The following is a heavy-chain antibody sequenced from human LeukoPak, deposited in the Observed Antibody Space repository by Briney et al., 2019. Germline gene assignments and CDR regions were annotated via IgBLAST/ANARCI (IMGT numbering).Heavy chain of an antibody. J-gene: IGHJ6*02. CDR1: GFTFSSYD. V-gene: IGHV3-13*01. CDR2: IGTAGDT. Sequence: PGGSLRLSCAASGFTFSSYDMHWVRQATGKGLEWVSAIGTAGDTYYPGSVKGRFTISRENAKNSLYLQMNSLRAGDTAVYYCARDRLERHFYYYGMDVWGQGTTVTVSS. CDR3: ARDRLERHFYYYGMDV. D-gene: IGHD1-1*01.